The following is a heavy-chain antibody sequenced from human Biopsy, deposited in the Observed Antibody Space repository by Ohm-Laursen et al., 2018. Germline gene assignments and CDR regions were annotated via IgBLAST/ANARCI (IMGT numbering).Heavy chain of an antibody. CDR1: GYSFTSYY. V-gene: IGHV1-46*01. Sequence: ASVKVSCKASGYSFTSYYLHWVRQAPGQGLEWMGLINPGSGDTILAQKFQGRVSLTRDTSAHTAYMKLTSLTSEDTATYYCARADASTFDSWGQGTLVTVSS. CDR2: INPGSGDT. CDR3: ARADASTFDS. J-gene: IGHJ4*02.